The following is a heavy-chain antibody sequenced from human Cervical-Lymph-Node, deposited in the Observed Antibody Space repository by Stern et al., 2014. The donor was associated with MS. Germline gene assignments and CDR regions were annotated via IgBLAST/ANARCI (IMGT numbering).Heavy chain of an antibody. CDR2: VKSDGSTT. CDR1: GFTFSNYW. Sequence: EVHLLESGGGLVQPGGSLRLSCAASGFTFSNYWMHWVRQGPGKRLVWVSHVKSDGSTTGYADSVKGRFTISRDNAKNTLYLQMNSLRAEDTAVYYCARESTGTHKDYWGQGTLVTVSS. J-gene: IGHJ4*02. D-gene: IGHD1-1*01. CDR3: ARESTGTHKDY. V-gene: IGHV3-74*01.